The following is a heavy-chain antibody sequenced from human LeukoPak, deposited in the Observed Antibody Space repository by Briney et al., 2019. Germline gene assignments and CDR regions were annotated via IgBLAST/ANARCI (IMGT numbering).Heavy chain of an antibody. Sequence: PGGSLRLSCAASGFTFSSYAMSWVRQAPGKGLEWVSAIRNSGVITYYADSVKGRFTISRDNSKNTLYLQMNSLRAEDTAVYYCAKMRPEIVVVAEIDFWGQGTLVTVPS. D-gene: IGHD2-15*01. V-gene: IGHV3-23*01. CDR3: AKMRPEIVVVAEIDF. J-gene: IGHJ4*02. CDR2: IRNSGVIT. CDR1: GFTFSSYA.